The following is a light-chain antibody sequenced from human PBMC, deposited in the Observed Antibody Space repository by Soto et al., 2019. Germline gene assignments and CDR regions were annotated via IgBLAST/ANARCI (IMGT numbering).Light chain of an antibody. CDR1: QSVSSY. J-gene: IGKJ5*01. V-gene: IGKV3-11*01. CDR2: DAS. Sequence: IVLTQSPATLSVSPGERATLSCRASQSVSSYLAWYQQKPGQAPRLLIYDASNRATGIPARFSGSGSGTDFTLTISSLEPEDFAVYYCQQYNNWPPITFGQGTRLENK. CDR3: QQYNNWPPIT.